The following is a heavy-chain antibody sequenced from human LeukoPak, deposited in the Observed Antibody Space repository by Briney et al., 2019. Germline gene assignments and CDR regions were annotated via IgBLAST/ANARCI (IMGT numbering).Heavy chain of an antibody. CDR2: INHSGST. Sequence: SETLSLTCAVYGGSFSGYYWSWIRQPPGKGLEWIGEINHSGSTNYNPSLKSRVTISVDTSKNQFSLKLTSVTAADTAVYYCARERYDFWSGYYTGYYYYYGMDVWGQGTTVTVSS. CDR3: ARERYDFWSGYYTGYYYYYGMDV. CDR1: GGSFSGYY. D-gene: IGHD3-3*01. J-gene: IGHJ6*02. V-gene: IGHV4-34*01.